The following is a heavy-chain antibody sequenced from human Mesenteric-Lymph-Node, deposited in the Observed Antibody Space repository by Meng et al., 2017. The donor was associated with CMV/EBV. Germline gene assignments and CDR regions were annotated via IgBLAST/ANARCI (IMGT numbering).Heavy chain of an antibody. CDR1: GGTFSSYA. CDR2: IIPIFGTA. V-gene: IGHV1-69*05. Sequence: SGGTFSSYAISWVRQAPGQGLEWMGGIIPIFGTANYAQKFQGRVTITTDESTSTAYMELSSLRSEDTAVYYCARGYCSSTSCYPLDYWGQGTLVTVSS. J-gene: IGHJ4*02. D-gene: IGHD2-2*01. CDR3: ARGYCSSTSCYPLDY.